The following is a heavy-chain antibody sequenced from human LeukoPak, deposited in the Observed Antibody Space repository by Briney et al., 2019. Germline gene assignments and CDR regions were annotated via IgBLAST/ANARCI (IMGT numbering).Heavy chain of an antibody. CDR1: GGSISSSSYY. D-gene: IGHD6-13*01. V-gene: IGHV4-61*01. CDR2: IYYSGST. CDR3: ASHSSSWGTRNYFDY. J-gene: IGHJ4*02. Sequence: SETLSLTCTVSGGSISSSSYYWSWIRQPPGKGLEWIGYIYYSGSTNYNPSLKSRVTISVDTSKNQFSLKLSSVTAADTAVYYCASHSSSWGTRNYFDYWGQGTLVTVSS.